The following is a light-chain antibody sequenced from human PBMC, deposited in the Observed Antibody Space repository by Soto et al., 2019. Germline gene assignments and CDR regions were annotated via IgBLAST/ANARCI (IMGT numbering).Light chain of an antibody. CDR2: DVK. CDR1: SSDVGGYNY. CDR3: CSFAGRIFV. J-gene: IGLJ1*01. Sequence: QSALTQPRSVSGSPGQSVTVSCTGTSSDVGGYNYVAWYQQHPGKAPKLMISDVKKRPSGVPDRFSGSKSGNTASLTISGLQAEDEADYYCCSFAGRIFVFGTGTKLTVL. V-gene: IGLV2-11*01.